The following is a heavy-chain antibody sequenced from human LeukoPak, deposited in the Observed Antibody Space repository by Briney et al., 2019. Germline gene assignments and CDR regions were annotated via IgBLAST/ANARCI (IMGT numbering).Heavy chain of an antibody. J-gene: IGHJ4*02. CDR1: GYTFTDYY. CDR3: ASIWFGESYSGDF. CDR2: INPNSGGT. Sequence: GASVKVSCKASGYTFTDYYMHWVRQAPGQGLEWMGWINPNSGGTNYAHRFQGRVTMTRDTSISTAYMELSRLASDETAVYYCASIWFGESYSGDFWGQGTLVTVSS. V-gene: IGHV1-2*02. D-gene: IGHD3-10*01.